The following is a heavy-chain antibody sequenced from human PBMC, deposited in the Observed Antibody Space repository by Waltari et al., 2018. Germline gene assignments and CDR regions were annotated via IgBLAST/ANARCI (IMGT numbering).Heavy chain of an antibody. V-gene: IGHV3-21*02. D-gene: IGHD7-27*01. Sequence: EVQLVESGGGLVKPGGSLRLSCEASGFTFSSYNMNWVRQAPGRGLEWVSSIRSTSSYTNQADSVNGRFTISRDNAKNSLYLQMNSLRAEDTAMYYCATGGWGFFLDHWGQGALVTVSS. CDR3: ATGGWGFFLDH. CDR2: IRSTSSYT. J-gene: IGHJ4*02. CDR1: GFTFSSYN.